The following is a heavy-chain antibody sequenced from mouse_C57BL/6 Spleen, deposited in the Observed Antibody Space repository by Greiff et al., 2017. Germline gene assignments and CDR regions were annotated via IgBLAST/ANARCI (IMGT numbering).Heavy chain of an antibody. V-gene: IGHV1-64*01. CDR1: GYTFTSYC. Sequence: VQLQQPGAELVKPGASVKLSCKASGYTFTSYCMHWVKQRPGQGLEWIGMIHPNSGSTNYNEKFKSKATLTVDKSSSTAYMQLSSLTSEDSAVYYCARFLYDYVYFDYWGQGTTLTVSA. CDR2: IHPNSGST. CDR3: ARFLYDYVYFDY. D-gene: IGHD2-4*01. J-gene: IGHJ2*01.